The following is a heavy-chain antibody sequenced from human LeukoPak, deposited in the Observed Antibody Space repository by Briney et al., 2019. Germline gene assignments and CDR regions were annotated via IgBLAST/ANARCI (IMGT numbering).Heavy chain of an antibody. Sequence: ASVKVSCKASGYTFTGYYMHWVRQAPGQGLEWMGWINPNSGGTNYAQKFQGRVTTTRDTSISTAYMELSRLRSDDTAVYYCAREIYGDYSAWFDPWGQGTLVTVSS. CDR1: GYTFTGYY. V-gene: IGHV1-2*02. CDR3: AREIYGDYSAWFDP. D-gene: IGHD4-17*01. J-gene: IGHJ5*02. CDR2: INPNSGGT.